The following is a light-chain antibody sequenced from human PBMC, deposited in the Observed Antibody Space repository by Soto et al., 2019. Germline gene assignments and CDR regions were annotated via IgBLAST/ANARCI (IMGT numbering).Light chain of an antibody. CDR1: QSVSSY. CDR2: DAS. Sequence: EIVLTQSPATLSLSPGERATLSCRASQSVSSYLAWYQQKPGQAPRLLIDDASNRATGIPARFSGSGSGTAFTLTISSLEPEDFAVYYCQQRSNWLTFGGGTKVEIK. J-gene: IGKJ4*01. V-gene: IGKV3-11*01. CDR3: QQRSNWLT.